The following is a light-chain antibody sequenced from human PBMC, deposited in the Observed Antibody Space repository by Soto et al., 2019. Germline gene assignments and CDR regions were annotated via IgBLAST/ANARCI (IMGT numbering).Light chain of an antibody. Sequence: DIQMTQSPSSLSASVGDRVTITCRASRSISRNLNWYQQKQGKAPKLLIYAASSLQSGVPSRFSGSGSGTDFTLTISSLQPEDFATYYCQQSYNTPPTFGQGTKVDIK. V-gene: IGKV1-39*01. CDR3: QQSYNTPPT. CDR2: AAS. CDR1: RSISRN. J-gene: IGKJ1*01.